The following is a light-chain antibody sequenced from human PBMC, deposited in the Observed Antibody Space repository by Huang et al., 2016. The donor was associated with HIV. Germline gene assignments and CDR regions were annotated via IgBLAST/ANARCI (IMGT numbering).Light chain of an antibody. V-gene: IGKV1-39*01. CDR3: QQSYTCTFT. Sequence: DIQITQSPSSLSPSVADRVTITRRASQNIDTYLDWYQQRPGKAPKLLIYNTVKLESGVPARFNGSGSGTDFALTITNVQPGDVAAYCCQQSYTCTFTFGPGTAVNI. CDR2: NTV. CDR1: QNIDTY. J-gene: IGKJ3*01.